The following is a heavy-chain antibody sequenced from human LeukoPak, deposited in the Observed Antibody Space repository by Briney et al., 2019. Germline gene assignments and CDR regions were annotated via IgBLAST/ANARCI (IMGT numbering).Heavy chain of an antibody. Sequence: GGSLRLSCAASGFTFSTYSLNWVRQAPGKGLEWVSSISISSSYIYYSDSVKGRFTISRDNAKNSLYLQMNSLRADDTAVYYCARVSRYDSSYYSPYYFDYWGQGTLVTVSS. J-gene: IGHJ4*02. CDR1: GFTFSTYS. V-gene: IGHV3-21*01. D-gene: IGHD3-22*01. CDR3: ARVSRYDSSYYSPYYFDY. CDR2: ISISSSYI.